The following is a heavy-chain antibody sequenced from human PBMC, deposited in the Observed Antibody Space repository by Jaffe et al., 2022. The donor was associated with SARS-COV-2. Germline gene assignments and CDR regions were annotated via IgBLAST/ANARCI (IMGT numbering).Heavy chain of an antibody. CDR3: AREADDSSSWDEVSYYYYYMDV. CDR2: ISSSSSYI. Sequence: EVQLVESGGGLVKPGGSLRLSCAASGFTFSSYSMNWVRQAPGKGLEWVSSISSSSSYIYYADSVKGRFTISRDNAKNSLYLQMNSLRAEDTAVYYCAREADDSSSWDEVSYYYYYMDVWGKGTTVTVSS. D-gene: IGHD6-13*01. J-gene: IGHJ6*03. V-gene: IGHV3-21*01. CDR1: GFTFSSYS.